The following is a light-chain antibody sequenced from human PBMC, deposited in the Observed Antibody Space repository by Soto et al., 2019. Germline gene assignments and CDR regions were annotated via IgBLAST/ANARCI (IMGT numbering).Light chain of an antibody. CDR1: QSVSSSY. J-gene: IGKJ1*01. Sequence: EIVLTQSPGTLSWSPGERATLSCRASQSVSSSYLAWYQQKPGQAPRLLIYDASSRATGIPDRFSGSGSGTDFTLTISRLEPEDFAVYYCQQYGNSLWTFGQGTKVDIK. CDR3: QQYGNSLWT. V-gene: IGKV3-20*01. CDR2: DAS.